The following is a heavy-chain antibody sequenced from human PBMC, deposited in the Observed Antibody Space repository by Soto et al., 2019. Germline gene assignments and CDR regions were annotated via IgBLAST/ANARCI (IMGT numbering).Heavy chain of an antibody. Sequence: GXSVKGSCKASGYTFTSYDVYWGRQATGQGLEWMGWLNPNTGNSGYAQKFQGRITVTSDTSINTVHMELSSLRSEDTAVYYCARRAETNGWNGFGADKYYFDFWGQGTLVTVSS. CDR1: GYTFTSYD. D-gene: IGHD1-1*01. J-gene: IGHJ4*02. V-gene: IGHV1-8*01. CDR3: ARRAETNGWNGFGADKYYFDF. CDR2: LNPNTGNS.